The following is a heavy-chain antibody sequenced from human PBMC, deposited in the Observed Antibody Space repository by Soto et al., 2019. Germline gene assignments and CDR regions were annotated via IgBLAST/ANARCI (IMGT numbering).Heavy chain of an antibody. CDR1: GLTFADAW. D-gene: IGHD1-1*01. Sequence: EVQLVESGGGLVKPGGSLRLSCAASGLTFADAWMSWVRQAPGKGLEWVGRIKSTTVGGTTDYAAPVKGRFTISRDDSKNTLYLQMNSLKSVDTGVYYCPTLDWIIDSCGQGTFVTVSS. J-gene: IGHJ4*02. CDR2: IKSTTVGGTT. CDR3: PTLDWIIDS. V-gene: IGHV3-15*01.